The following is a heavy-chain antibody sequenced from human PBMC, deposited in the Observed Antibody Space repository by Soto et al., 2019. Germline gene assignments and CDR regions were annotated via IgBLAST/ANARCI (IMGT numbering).Heavy chain of an antibody. CDR2: IYYSGST. CDR3: ASSSGARYYDY. CDR1: GGSISSGAYY. Sequence: QVQLQESGPGLVKPSQTLSLTCTVSGGSISSGAYYWSWIRQHPGKGLEWIGYIYYSGSTYYNPSLKSRVTISVDTSQNQFSLKLSSVTAADTAVYYCASSSGARYYDYWGQGTLVTVSS. V-gene: IGHV4-31*03. J-gene: IGHJ4*02. D-gene: IGHD2-15*01.